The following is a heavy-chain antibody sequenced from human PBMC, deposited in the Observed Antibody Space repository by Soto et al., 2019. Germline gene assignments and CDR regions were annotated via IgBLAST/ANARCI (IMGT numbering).Heavy chain of an antibody. V-gene: IGHV1-18*01. CDR1: GYTFTSYG. CDR3: ARVGCSSTSCYVGNWFDP. Sequence: ASVKVSCKTSGYTFTSYGISWVRQAPGQGLEWMGWISAYNGNTNYAQKLQGRVTMTTDTSTSTAYMELRSLRSDDTAVYYCARVGCSSTSCYVGNWFDPWGQGTLVTVSS. D-gene: IGHD2-2*01. CDR2: ISAYNGNT. J-gene: IGHJ5*02.